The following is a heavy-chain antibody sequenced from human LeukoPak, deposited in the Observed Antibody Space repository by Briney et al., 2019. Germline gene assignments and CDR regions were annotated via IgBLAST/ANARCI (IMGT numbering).Heavy chain of an antibody. V-gene: IGHV3-23*01. CDR2: ISGSDGST. CDR3: AKDLTTVTTGDY. D-gene: IGHD4-17*01. CDR1: GFTFDDYG. J-gene: IGHJ4*02. Sequence: GSLRLSCAASGFTFDDYGMSWVRQAPGKGLEWVSSISGSDGSTYYADSVKGRFTISRDNSKNTLYLHMNSLRAEDTAVYYCAKDLTTVTTGDYWGQGTLVTVSS.